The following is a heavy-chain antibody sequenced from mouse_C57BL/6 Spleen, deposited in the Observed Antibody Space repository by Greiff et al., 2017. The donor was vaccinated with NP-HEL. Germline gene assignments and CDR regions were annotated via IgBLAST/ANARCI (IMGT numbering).Heavy chain of an antibody. D-gene: IGHD2-4*01. V-gene: IGHV1-69*01. CDR2: IDPSDSYT. J-gene: IGHJ3*01. CDR1: GYTFTSYW. CDR3: ARRDDYGPFAY. Sequence: QVQLKQPGAELVMPGASVKLSCKASGYTFTSYWMHWVKQRPGQGLEWIGEIDPSDSYTNYNQKFKGKSTLTVDKSSSTAYMQLSSLTSEDSAVYYCARRDDYGPFAYWGQGTLVTVSA.